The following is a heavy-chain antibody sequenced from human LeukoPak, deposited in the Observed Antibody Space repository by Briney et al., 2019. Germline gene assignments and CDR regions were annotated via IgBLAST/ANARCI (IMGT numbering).Heavy chain of an antibody. V-gene: IGHV3-23*01. CDR1: GFTFSSYD. J-gene: IGHJ5*02. D-gene: IGHD2-2*01. CDR2: ISGSGSNT. CDR3: AKDRHAPGRYCSSTICFPFDP. Sequence: GGTLRLSCAASGFTFSSYDMSWVRQAPGKGLEWVSGISGSGSNTYYADSVKGRFTISRDNSKSTLYLQMNSLRAEDTAVYYCAKDRHAPGRYCSSTICFPFDPWGQGTLVTVSS.